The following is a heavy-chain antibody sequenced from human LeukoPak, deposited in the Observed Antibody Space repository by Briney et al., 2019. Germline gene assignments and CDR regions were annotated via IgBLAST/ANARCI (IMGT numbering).Heavy chain of an antibody. CDR2: IYYSGST. D-gene: IGHD5-18*01. V-gene: IGHV4-30-4*08. CDR1: GGSISSGDYY. J-gene: IGHJ4*01. Sequence: SETLSLTCTVSGGSISSGDYYWSWIRQPPGKGLEWIGYIYYSGSTYYNPSLKSRVTISVDTSKNQFSLKLSSVTAADTAVYYCARDGGYSYGLFDYWGHGTLVTVSS. CDR3: ARDGGYSYGLFDY.